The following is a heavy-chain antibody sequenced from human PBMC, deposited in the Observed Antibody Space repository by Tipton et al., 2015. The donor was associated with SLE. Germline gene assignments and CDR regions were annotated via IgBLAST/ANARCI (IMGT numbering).Heavy chain of an antibody. D-gene: IGHD5-12*01. J-gene: IGHJ4*02. CDR1: GGSISDFY. CDR3: ARVDGATGRDS. Sequence: TLSLTCTVSGGSISDFYWSWMRQSPGRGLEWIGYIDYSGTTNYNPSLKSRVTLSSDTAKNQFSLNLTSVTAADTAVYYCARVDGATGRDSWGQGTLVTVSS. CDR2: IDYSGTT. V-gene: IGHV4-59*12.